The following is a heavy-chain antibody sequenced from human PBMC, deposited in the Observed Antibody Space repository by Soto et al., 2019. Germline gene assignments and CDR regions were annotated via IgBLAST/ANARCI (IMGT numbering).Heavy chain of an antibody. V-gene: IGHV5-51*01. J-gene: IGHJ4*01. Sequence: GESLKISCKGSGYNFGDYWIGWVRQMPGKGLELMGSFYPGDSDTRYSPSFQGQVTMSSDKSSSTVYLQSGSLKVAVTAIYYCGRCVGAGYGGYDSPLVQWGQGTLVKVSS. D-gene: IGHD5-12*01. CDR1: GYNFGDYW. CDR2: FYPGDSDT. CDR3: GRCVGAGYGGYDSPLVQ.